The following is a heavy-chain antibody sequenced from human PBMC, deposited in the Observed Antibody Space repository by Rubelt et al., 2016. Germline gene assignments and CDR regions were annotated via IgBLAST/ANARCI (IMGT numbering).Heavy chain of an antibody. Sequence: QVQLQESGPGLVKPSETLSLTCTVSGGSISSYYWSWILPPPGKGLEWIGYIYYSGSSNYNPSRKSRVTRSVDTSKNQVARKVSAGSAADTGGYDGARGGGYYPDYWGQGTLVTVSS. CDR1: GGSISSYY. J-gene: IGHJ4*02. D-gene: IGHD3-22*01. CDR2: IYYSGSS. CDR3: ARGGGYYPDY. V-gene: IGHV4-59*01.